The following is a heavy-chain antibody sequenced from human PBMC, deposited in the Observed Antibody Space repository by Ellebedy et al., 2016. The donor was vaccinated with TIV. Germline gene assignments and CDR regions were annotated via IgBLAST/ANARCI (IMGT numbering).Heavy chain of an antibody. D-gene: IGHD2-15*01. Sequence: PGGSLRLSCAASGFTVNNNYMTWVRQAPGKGLEWVSYIRGTSNYTNYAESVKGRFTISRDNARHSLYLQMNSLRAEDTAVYYCSRGPLSGHCSGGSCYYFDYWGQGTLVTVSS. J-gene: IGHJ4*02. V-gene: IGHV3-11*06. CDR2: IRGTSNYT. CDR3: SRGPLSGHCSGGSCYYFDY. CDR1: GFTVNNNY.